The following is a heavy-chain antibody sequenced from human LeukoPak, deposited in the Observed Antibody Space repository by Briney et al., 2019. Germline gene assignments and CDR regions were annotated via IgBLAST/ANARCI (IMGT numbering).Heavy chain of an antibody. V-gene: IGHV4-39*01. CDR2: IYSSGSA. CDR1: GGSINSNNYY. J-gene: IGHJ4*02. CDR3: QSRYLEWLLEY. Sequence: SETQSLTCTVSGGSINSNNYYWGWIRQPLGKGLEWIGSIYSSGSAYYNPSLKSRVTISVDTSKNQFSLRLSSVTAADTAVYYCQSRYLEWLLEYWGQGTLVTVSS. D-gene: IGHD3-3*01.